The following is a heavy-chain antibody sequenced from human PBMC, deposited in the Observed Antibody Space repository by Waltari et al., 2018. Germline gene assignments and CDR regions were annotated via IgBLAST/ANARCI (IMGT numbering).Heavy chain of an antibody. CDR3: ATRGISEDY. J-gene: IGHJ4*02. CDR2: VTPIFGTL. CDR1: GGTFSSYA. Sequence: QVQLVQSGAEVKKPGSSVRVSCKASGGTFSSYAISWVRQAPGQGLEWMGAVTPIFGTLHFAQKFQVRVTITADKSTSTAYMELSSLRSEDTAVYYCATRGISEDYWGQGTLVTVSS. V-gene: IGHV1-69*13. D-gene: IGHD2-15*01.